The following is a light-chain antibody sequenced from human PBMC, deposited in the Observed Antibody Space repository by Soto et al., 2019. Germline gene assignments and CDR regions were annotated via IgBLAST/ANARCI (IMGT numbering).Light chain of an antibody. Sequence: EIVMTQSPATLSVSPGERATLSCRASQRVSSNLAWSQQKPGHAPRLLIYVASTRATGIPARFSGSGSGTEFTLTISSLQSEDFAVYYCQQYNNWTPLTFGGGTKVEIK. V-gene: IGKV3-15*01. CDR1: QRVSSN. CDR3: QQYNNWTPLT. CDR2: VAS. J-gene: IGKJ4*01.